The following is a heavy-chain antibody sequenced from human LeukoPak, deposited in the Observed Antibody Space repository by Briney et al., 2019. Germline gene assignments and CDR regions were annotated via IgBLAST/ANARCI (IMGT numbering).Heavy chain of an antibody. D-gene: IGHD2-15*01. CDR1: GFTFSSYW. CDR2: INNDGSDT. Sequence: GSLRLSCAASGFTFSSYWMYWVRQAPGKGPVWVSRINNDGSDTSYAASVKGRFTITRDNTRNSLFLQMYSLRAEDTAVYFCAREDGYCSGGNCYSYFDSWGQGTLVTVSS. CDR3: AREDGYCSGGNCYSYFDS. J-gene: IGHJ4*02. V-gene: IGHV3-74*01.